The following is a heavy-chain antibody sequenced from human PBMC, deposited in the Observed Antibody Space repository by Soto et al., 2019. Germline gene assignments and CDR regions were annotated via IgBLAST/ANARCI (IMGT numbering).Heavy chain of an antibody. D-gene: IGHD3-3*01. CDR3: TTTIFGVVNTFDY. CDR2: IKSKTDGGTT. J-gene: IGHJ4*02. CDR1: GFTFSNAW. Sequence: EVQLVESGGGLVKPGGSLRLSCAASGFTFSNAWMSWVRQAPGKGLEWVGRIKSKTDGGTTDYAAPVKGRFTISRDDSKNTLYLQMNSLKTEDTAVYYCTTTIFGVVNTFDYWGQGTLVTVSS. V-gene: IGHV3-15*01.